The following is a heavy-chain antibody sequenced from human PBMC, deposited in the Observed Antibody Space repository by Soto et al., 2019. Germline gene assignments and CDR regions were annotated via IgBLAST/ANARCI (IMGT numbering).Heavy chain of an antibody. CDR2: TYTAGST. J-gene: IGHJ3*02. V-gene: IGHV3-53*01. CDR3: ARIEYYYAFDI. CDR1: GFTVSSYY. D-gene: IGHD3-16*01. Sequence: GGSLRLSCAASGFTVSSYYMSWVRQAPGKGLEWVSVTYTAGSTYYADSVKGRFTISRDNSKNTLYLQLNTLRAEDTAVYYCARIEYYYAFDIWGQGTMVTVSS.